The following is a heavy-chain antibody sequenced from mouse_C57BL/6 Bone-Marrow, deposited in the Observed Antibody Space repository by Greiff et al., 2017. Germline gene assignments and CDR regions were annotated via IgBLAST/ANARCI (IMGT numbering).Heavy chain of an antibody. CDR1: GFTFSDYY. Sequence: EVNVVESEGGLVQPGSSMKLSCTASGFTFSDYYMAWVRQVPEKGLEWVANINYDGSSTYYLDSLKSRFIISRDNAKNILYLQMSSLKSEDTATYYCARDLVYYGSGKALAYWGQGTLVTVSA. D-gene: IGHD1-1*01. CDR3: ARDLVYYGSGKALAY. V-gene: IGHV5-16*01. CDR2: INYDGSST. J-gene: IGHJ3*01.